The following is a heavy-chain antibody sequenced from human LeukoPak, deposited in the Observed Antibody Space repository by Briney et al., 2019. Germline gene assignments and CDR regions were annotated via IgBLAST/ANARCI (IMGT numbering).Heavy chain of an antibody. J-gene: IGHJ4*02. Sequence: ASVKVSCKASGYTFTSYYMHWVRQAPGQGLEWMGIINPSGGSTGYAQKFQGRVTMTRDMSTSTVYMELSSLRSEDTAVYYCAVSSIAAVIDYWGQGTLVTVSS. CDR1: GYTFTSYY. D-gene: IGHD6-6*01. CDR3: AVSSIAAVIDY. V-gene: IGHV1-46*01. CDR2: INPSGGST.